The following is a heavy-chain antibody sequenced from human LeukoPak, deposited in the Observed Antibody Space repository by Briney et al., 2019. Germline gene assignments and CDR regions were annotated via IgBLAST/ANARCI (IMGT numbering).Heavy chain of an antibody. CDR2: MNPNSGYT. J-gene: IGHJ4*02. D-gene: IGHD1-26*01. V-gene: IGHV1-8*03. CDR1: GYTFTTYD. Sequence: ASVKVSCKASGYTFTTYDINWVRQATGQGLEWMGWMNPNSGYTGYAQKFQGRVTITRDTSISTAYMELSSLRSEDTAVYYCARDPPFIVGAPEYFDYWGQGTLVTVSS. CDR3: ARDPPFIVGAPEYFDY.